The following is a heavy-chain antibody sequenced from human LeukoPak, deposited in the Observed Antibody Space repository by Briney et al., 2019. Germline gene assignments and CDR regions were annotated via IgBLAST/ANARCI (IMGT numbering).Heavy chain of an antibody. CDR1: GGSISSGDYY. V-gene: IGHV4-61*08. CDR2: IYYSGST. Sequence: SETLSLTCTVSGGSISSGDYYWSWIRQPPGKGLEWIGYIYYSGSTNYNPSLKSRVTMSVDTSKNQFSLKLSSVTAADTAVYYCARAVGNSWDFDYWGQGTLVTVSS. CDR3: ARAVGNSWDFDY. D-gene: IGHD4-23*01. J-gene: IGHJ4*02.